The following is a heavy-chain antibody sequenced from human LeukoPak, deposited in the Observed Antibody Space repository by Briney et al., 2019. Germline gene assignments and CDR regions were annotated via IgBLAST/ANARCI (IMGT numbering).Heavy chain of an antibody. D-gene: IGHD1-1*01. J-gene: IGHJ4*02. Sequence: GASVKVSCKASGYTFTNYGITWVRQATGQGLEWMGWISASNGDTHYSEKFQDRITVTTDTSTSTAYMELRSLVSDDTAVYYCAGESHVERDDFWGQGTLITVSS. CDR2: ISASNGDT. V-gene: IGHV1-18*01. CDR3: AGESHVERDDF. CDR1: GYTFTNYG.